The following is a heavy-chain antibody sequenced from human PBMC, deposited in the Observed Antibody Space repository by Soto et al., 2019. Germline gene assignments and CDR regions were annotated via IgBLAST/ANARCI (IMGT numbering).Heavy chain of an antibody. Sequence: QLQLQESGPGLVKPSETLSLRCSVSGGSTTNSNYYWGWIRQPPGRGLEWLGSIDYYGNTYYNPAVRSRVTVFIDVTKTQFSVEVTSVTAPDTAVYYCVRGGKYRQQETYFFDYWGQGALVTVSS. D-gene: IGHD6-6*01. V-gene: IGHV4-39*01. CDR3: VRGGKYRQQETYFFDY. J-gene: IGHJ4*02. CDR2: IDYYGNT. CDR1: GGSTTNSNYY.